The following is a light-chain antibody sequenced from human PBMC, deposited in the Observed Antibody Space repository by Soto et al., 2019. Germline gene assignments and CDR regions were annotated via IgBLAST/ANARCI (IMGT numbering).Light chain of an antibody. CDR2: WAS. V-gene: IGKV4-1*01. J-gene: IGKJ1*01. CDR1: QSVLYSSNNKNY. Sequence: DIVMTQSPDSLAVSLGERATINCKSSQSVLYSSNNKNYLAWYQQKPGQPPKLLIYWASTREAGVPDRFSGSGSGTEFTLTISSLQAEDLAVYYCQQYYSTPPAFGQGTKVEIK. CDR3: QQYYSTPPA.